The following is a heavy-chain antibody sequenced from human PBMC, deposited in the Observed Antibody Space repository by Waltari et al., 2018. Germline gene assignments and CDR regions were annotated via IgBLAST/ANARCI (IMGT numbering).Heavy chain of an antibody. D-gene: IGHD7-27*01. V-gene: IGHV3-21*01. CDR2: ISSSSSYI. Sequence: EVQLVESGGGLVKPGGSLRLSCAASGFTFSSYSMNWVRQAPGKGREWVSSISSSSSYIYYADSVKGRFTISRDNAKNSLYLQMNSLRAEDTAVYYCASLLGMGDYWGQGTLVTVSS. CDR1: GFTFSSYS. J-gene: IGHJ4*02. CDR3: ASLLGMGDY.